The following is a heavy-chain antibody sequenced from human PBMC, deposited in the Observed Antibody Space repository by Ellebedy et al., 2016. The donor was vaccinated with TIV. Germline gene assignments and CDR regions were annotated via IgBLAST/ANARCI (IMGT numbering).Heavy chain of an antibody. V-gene: IGHV3-7*01. J-gene: IGHJ3*02. CDR2: VNQDGSQK. CDR1: GFSFRSYW. Sequence: GGSLRLSCGASGFSFRSYWMTWVRQAPGKGLEWVASVNQDGSQKYHLDSVKGRFTISRDNVKNSLYLQVSSLRAEDTAVYYCATDGSYGDYLSPQHAFTIWGQGTMVTVSS. CDR3: ATDGSYGDYLSPQHAFTI. D-gene: IGHD4-17*01.